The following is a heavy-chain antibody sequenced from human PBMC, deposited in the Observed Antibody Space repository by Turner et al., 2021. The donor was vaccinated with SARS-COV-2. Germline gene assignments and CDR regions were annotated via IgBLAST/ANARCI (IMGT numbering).Heavy chain of an antibody. CDR1: GDSISISSHY. V-gene: IGHV4-39*01. Sequence: QLQLQESGPGLLMPSETLSLPCTVSGDSISISSHYWGWIRQPPGKGLEWIVNIYYSGITSYNPSLKSRVTISVDTSKNQFSLKLSAVTAADTAVYYCARLMDTAMDYYGMDVWGQGTTVTVSS. J-gene: IGHJ6*02. CDR3: ARLMDTAMDYYGMDV. CDR2: IYYSGIT. D-gene: IGHD5-18*01.